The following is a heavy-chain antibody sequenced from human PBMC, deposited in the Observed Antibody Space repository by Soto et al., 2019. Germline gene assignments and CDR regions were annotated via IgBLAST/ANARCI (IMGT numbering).Heavy chain of an antibody. CDR2: MFHGGTT. Sequence: PSETVSLTCTVSGSIPGYYWSWVRQPPGKRLEWIGYMFHGGTTKYNPSLQSRVTLSLDTAKNQFSLSLTSVTAADTALYYCAKGRKVFGYIGFWGQGARVNVSS. J-gene: IGHJ4*02. D-gene: IGHD5-12*01. CDR3: AKGRKVFGYIGF. CDR1: GSIPGYY. V-gene: IGHV4-59*01.